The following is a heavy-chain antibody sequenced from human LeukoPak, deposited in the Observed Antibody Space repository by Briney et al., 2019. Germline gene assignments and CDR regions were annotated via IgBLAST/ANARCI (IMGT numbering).Heavy chain of an antibody. CDR2: IWFDGTNI. CDR3: ARRAAAAFPDY. J-gene: IGHJ4*02. D-gene: IGHD2-15*01. V-gene: IGHV3-33*01. CDR1: GFTFSMYG. Sequence: GGSLRLSCVASGFTFSMYGMRWVRQAPGKGLEWVAVIWFDGTNIYYGDSVGGRFTISRDNSRNTLYLQMTSLRAEDTAIYYCARRAAAAFPDYWGQGTLVTVSS.